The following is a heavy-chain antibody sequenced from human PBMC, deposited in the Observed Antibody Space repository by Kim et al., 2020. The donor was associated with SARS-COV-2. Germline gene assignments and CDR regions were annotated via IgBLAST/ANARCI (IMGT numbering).Heavy chain of an antibody. CDR3: ARDRVEWLLWAGWFDP. CDR1: GFTFSSYG. Sequence: GGSLRLSCAASGFTFSSYGMHWVRQAPGKGLEWVAVIWYDGSNKYYADSVKGRFTISRDNSKNTLYLQMNSLRAEDTAVYYCARDRVEWLLWAGWFDPWGQGTLVTVSS. J-gene: IGHJ5*02. V-gene: IGHV3-33*01. CDR2: IWYDGSNK. D-gene: IGHD3-3*01.